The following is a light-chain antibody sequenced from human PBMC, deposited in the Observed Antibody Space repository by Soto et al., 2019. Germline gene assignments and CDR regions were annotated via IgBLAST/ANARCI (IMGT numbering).Light chain of an antibody. J-gene: IGKJ1*01. V-gene: IGKV3-15*01. CDR1: QGVSTN. CDR3: QHCNTSWT. CDR2: AAS. Sequence: EIVMTQSPATLSVSPWERATLSCRASQGVSTNLAWYQQKRGQAPRLLIYAASTRATGIPARFSGSGSGTEFTLTISSLQSDDFATYYCQHCNTSWTFGQGTKVDIK.